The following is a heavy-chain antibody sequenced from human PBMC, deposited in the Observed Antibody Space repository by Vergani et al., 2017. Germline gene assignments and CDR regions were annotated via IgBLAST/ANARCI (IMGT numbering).Heavy chain of an antibody. V-gene: IGHV4-59*01. CDR1: GGSISSYY. CDR3: ARGWTMNYDILTGYPTSGYYYGMDV. D-gene: IGHD3-9*01. CDR2: IYYSGST. Sequence: QVQLQESGPGLVKPSETLSLTCTVSGGSISSYYWSWIRQPPGKGLEWIGYIYYSGSTNYNPSLKSRVTISVDTSKNQFSLKLSSVTAADTAVYYCARGWTMNYDILTGYPTSGYYYGMDVWGQGP. J-gene: IGHJ6*02.